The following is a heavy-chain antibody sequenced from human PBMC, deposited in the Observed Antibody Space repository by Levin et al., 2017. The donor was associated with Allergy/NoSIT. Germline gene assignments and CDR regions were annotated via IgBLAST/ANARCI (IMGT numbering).Heavy chain of an antibody. CDR1: GGSISSGGYY. J-gene: IGHJ4*02. D-gene: IGHD3-9*01. CDR3: ARTGPHYDMLTGFDY. V-gene: IGHV4-31*03. Sequence: SETLSLTCTVSGGSISSGGYYWSWIRQHPGKGLEWIGYIYYSGSTYYNPSLKSRVTISVDTSKNQFSLKLSSVTAADTAVYYCARTGPHYDMLTGFDYWGQGTLVTVSS. CDR2: IYYSGST.